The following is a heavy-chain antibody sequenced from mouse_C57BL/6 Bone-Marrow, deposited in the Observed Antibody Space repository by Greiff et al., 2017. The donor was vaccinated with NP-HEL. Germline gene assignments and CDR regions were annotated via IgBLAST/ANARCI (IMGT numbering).Heavy chain of an antibody. CDR2: INPSSGYT. D-gene: IGHD2-5*01. V-gene: IGHV1-4*01. CDR1: GYTFTSYT. J-gene: IGHJ4*01. CDR3: ERWKFLTIVTTSSAMDD. Sequence: QVQLQQSGAELARPGASVKMSCKASGYTFTSYTMHWVKQRPGQGLEWIGYINPSSGYTKYNQKFKDKATLTADKSSSTAYMQLSSLTSEDSAVYYCERWKFLTIVTTSSAMDDWGQGTSVTVSS.